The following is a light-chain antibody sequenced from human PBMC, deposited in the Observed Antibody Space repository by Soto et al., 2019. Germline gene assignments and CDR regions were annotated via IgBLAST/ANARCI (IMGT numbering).Light chain of an antibody. Sequence: DIQMTQSPSTLSASLGDRVTITCRASQSISSWLAWYQQKPGKAPKLLIYDASSLESGVPSRFSGSGSGTEFTLTISSLQPDDFATYYCQHQTFGQGTKVEIK. V-gene: IGKV1-5*01. CDR2: DAS. CDR1: QSISSW. J-gene: IGKJ1*01. CDR3: QHQT.